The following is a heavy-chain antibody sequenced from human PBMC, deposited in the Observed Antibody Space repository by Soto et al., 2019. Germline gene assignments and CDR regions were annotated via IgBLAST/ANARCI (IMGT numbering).Heavy chain of an antibody. V-gene: IGHV1-2*04. CDR1: GYTFTSYG. Sequence: ASVKVSCKASGYTFTSYGISWVRQAPGQGLEWMGWINPNSGGTNYAQKFQGWVTMTRDTSISTAYMELSRLRSDFTAVYYCARSEVLLYAFDIWGQGTMVTVSS. CDR2: INPNSGGT. D-gene: IGHD3-10*01. CDR3: ARSEVLLYAFDI. J-gene: IGHJ3*02.